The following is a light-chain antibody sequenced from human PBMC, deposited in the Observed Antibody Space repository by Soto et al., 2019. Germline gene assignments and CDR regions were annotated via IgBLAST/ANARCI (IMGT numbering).Light chain of an antibody. J-gene: IGLJ1*01. CDR2: DVS. Sequence: QSALTQPASVSGSPGQSITISCTGTSSDVGGYNYVSWYQQHPGNAPKLMSYDVSNRPSGVSNRFSGSKSGNTASLTISGLQAEDEADYYCSSYTSSSSYVFGTRTKLTVL. V-gene: IGLV2-14*01. CDR1: SSDVGGYNY. CDR3: SSYTSSSSYV.